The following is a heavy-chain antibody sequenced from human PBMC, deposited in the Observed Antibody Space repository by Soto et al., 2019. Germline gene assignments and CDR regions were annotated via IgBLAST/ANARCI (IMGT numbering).Heavy chain of an antibody. CDR3: ARTFEVSWPEAFEI. Sequence: QVQLVQSGAEVKKPGASVKVSCKASGYTFTSYDINWVRQATGQGLEWMGWMNPNSGNTGYAQKFQGRVTMTRNTSRSAAYMELSSLRSEDTAVYYWARTFEVSWPEAFEIGGQGTMVTVSS. CDR2: MNPNSGNT. V-gene: IGHV1-8*01. D-gene: IGHD3-16*01. J-gene: IGHJ3*02. CDR1: GYTFTSYD.